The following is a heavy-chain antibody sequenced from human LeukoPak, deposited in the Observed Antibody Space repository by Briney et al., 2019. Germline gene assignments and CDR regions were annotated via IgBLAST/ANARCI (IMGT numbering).Heavy chain of an antibody. V-gene: IGHV1-46*01. CDR1: GYTFTSYY. CDR2: INPSGGST. CDR3: ARDLSIAAAEIDY. D-gene: IGHD6-13*01. J-gene: IGHJ4*02. Sequence: GASVKVSCKASGYTFTSYYMHWVRQAPGQGLEWMGIINPSGGSTSYAQKFQGRVTMTRNTSISTAYMELSRLRSDDTAVYYCARDLSIAAAEIDYWGQGTLVTVSS.